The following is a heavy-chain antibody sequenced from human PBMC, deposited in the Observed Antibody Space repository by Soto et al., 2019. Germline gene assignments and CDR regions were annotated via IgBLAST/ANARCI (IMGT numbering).Heavy chain of an antibody. J-gene: IGHJ4*02. CDR1: GFTFSSYA. CDR3: ARESLAPYYYDSSGYYYGGGSYFDY. CDR2: ISYDGSNK. D-gene: IGHD3-22*01. V-gene: IGHV3-30-3*01. Sequence: GGSLRLSCAASGFTFSSYAMHWVRQAPGKGLEWVAVISYDGSNKYYADSVKGRFTISRDNSKNTLYLQMNSLRAEDTAVYYCARESLAPYYYDSSGYYYGGGSYFDYWGQGTLVTVSS.